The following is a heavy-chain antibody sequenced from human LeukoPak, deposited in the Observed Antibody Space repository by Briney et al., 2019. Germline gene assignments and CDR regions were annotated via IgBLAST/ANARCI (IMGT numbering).Heavy chain of an antibody. CDR3: ARYGSGSYPFDY. V-gene: IGHV4-31*03. D-gene: IGHD3-10*01. CDR2: IYYSGST. Sequence: PSQTLSLTCTVSGGSISSGGYYWSWIRQHPGKGLEWIGYIYYSGSTYYNPSLKSRVTISVDTSKSQFSLKLSSVTAADTAVYYCARYGSGSYPFDYWGQGTLVTVSS. J-gene: IGHJ4*02. CDR1: GGSISSGGYY.